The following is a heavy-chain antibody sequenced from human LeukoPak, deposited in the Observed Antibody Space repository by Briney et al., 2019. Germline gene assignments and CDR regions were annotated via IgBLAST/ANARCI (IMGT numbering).Heavy chain of an antibody. D-gene: IGHD2-21*02. CDR3: AKDLWDIVVVTAIGYFDY. CDR1: GFTFSSYA. CDR2: ISGSGGST. V-gene: IGHV3-23*01. J-gene: IGHJ4*02. Sequence: GGSLRLSCAASGFTFSSYAMSWVRQAPGKGLEWVSAISGSGGSTYYADSVKGRFTISRDNSKNTLYLQMNSLRAEDTAVYYCAKDLWDIVVVTAIGYFDYWGQGTLVTVSS.